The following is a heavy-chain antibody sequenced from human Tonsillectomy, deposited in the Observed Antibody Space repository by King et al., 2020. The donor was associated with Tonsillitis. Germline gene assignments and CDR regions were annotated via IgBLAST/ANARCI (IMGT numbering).Heavy chain of an antibody. CDR1: GGSFSSYY. V-gene: IGHV4-34*01. J-gene: IGHJ3*02. CDR3: ARAPVRTYEGVFGIPLAFDI. Sequence: VQLQQWGAGLLKPSETLSLTCAVYGGSFSSYYWSWIRQSPGKGLEWIGEIYHSGNTNYNPSLKSRVTISVDTSKHQFSLKLSSVTATDTAVYYCARAPVRTYEGVFGIPLAFDIWSQGTMVTVSS. D-gene: IGHD3-16*02. CDR2: IYHSGNT.